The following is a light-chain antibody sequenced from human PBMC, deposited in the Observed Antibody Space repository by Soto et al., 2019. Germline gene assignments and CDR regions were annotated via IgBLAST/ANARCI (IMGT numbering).Light chain of an antibody. CDR2: TND. V-gene: IGLV1-44*01. J-gene: IGLJ1*01. CDR1: SSNIGSKT. Sequence: QSVLTQPPSASGTPGQRVTISCSGSSSNIGSKTVNWYQQLPGTAPKLLIYTNDQRPSGVRDRFSGSKSGTSASLAISGLQSEDEDDYYCAAWDDGLNCYVFGTGTKVTVL. CDR3: AAWDDGLNCYV.